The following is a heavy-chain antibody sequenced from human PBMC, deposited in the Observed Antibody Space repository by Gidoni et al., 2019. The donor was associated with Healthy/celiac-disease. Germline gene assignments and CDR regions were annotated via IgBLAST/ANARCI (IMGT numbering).Heavy chain of an antibody. J-gene: IGHJ3*02. CDR1: GFTFSNAW. Sequence: EVQLVESGGGLVKPGGSLRLSCAASGFTFSNAWMSWVRQAPGKGLEWVGRIKSKTDGGTTDYAAPVKGRFTISRDDSKNTLYLQMNSLKTEDTAVYYCTTDIRLGYCSGGSCYHHDAFDIWGQGTMVTVSS. V-gene: IGHV3-15*01. CDR2: IKSKTDGGTT. D-gene: IGHD2-15*01. CDR3: TTDIRLGYCSGGSCYHHDAFDI.